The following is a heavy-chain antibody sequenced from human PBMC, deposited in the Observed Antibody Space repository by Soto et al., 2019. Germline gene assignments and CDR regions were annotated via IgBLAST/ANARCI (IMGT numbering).Heavy chain of an antibody. J-gene: IGHJ6*02. CDR3: ARVSWREKYGMDV. V-gene: IGHV3-23*01. Sequence: GGSLRLSCAASGFTFSTYVMGWVRQLPRKGLECVSVINGGGGGSTFYADSVKGRFTISRDNSKNTLYLQMNSLRAEDTAVYYCARVSWREKYGMDVWGQGTTVTVSS. CDR1: GFTFSTYV. CDR2: INGGGGGST.